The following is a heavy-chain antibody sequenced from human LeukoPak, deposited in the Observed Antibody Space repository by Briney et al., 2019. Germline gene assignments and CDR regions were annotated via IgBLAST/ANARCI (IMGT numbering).Heavy chain of an antibody. CDR3: ARGVRITIFGVVSRPDY. CDR1: GYY. D-gene: IGHD3-3*01. Sequence: GYYWSWIRQPPGKGLEWIGEINHSGSTNYNPSLKSRVTISVDTSKNQFSLKLSSVTAADTAVYYCARGVRITIFGVVSRPDYWGQGTLVAVSS. V-gene: IGHV4-34*01. J-gene: IGHJ4*02. CDR2: INHSGST.